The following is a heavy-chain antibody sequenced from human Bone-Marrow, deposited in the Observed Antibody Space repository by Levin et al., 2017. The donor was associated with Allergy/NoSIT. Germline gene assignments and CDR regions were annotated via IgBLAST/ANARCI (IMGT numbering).Heavy chain of an antibody. Sequence: GESLKISCAASGFTFDDYGMSWVRQAPGKGLEWVSGINWNGGSTGYADSVKGRFTISRDNAKNSLYLQMNSLRAEDTALYHCARDRRLVELEPLLDYWGQGTLVTVSS. J-gene: IGHJ4*02. CDR3: ARDRRLVELEPLLDY. CDR1: GFTFDDYG. V-gene: IGHV3-20*01. CDR2: INWNGGST. D-gene: IGHD1-14*01.